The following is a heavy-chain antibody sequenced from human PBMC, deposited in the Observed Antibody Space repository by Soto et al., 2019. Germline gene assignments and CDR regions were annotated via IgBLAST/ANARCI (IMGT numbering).Heavy chain of an antibody. CDR1: GGTFTSTA. Sequence: QVLLVQSSAEVNKPGSSVKVSCKASGGTFTSTAFSWVRQAPGQGLEWVGGIIPVRGTPNYAQKFQARLTVTADASKTTARMELTRLRSDDTAVYYCASSAGLDHLLNYYGLNVWGQGTTVTVSS. CDR3: ASSAGLDHLLNYYGLNV. D-gene: IGHD6-13*01. V-gene: IGHV1-69*01. CDR2: IIPVRGTP. J-gene: IGHJ6*02.